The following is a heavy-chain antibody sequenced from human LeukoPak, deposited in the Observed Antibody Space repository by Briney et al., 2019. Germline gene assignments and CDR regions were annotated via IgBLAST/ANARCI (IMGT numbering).Heavy chain of an antibody. D-gene: IGHD3-10*01. J-gene: IGHJ4*02. CDR2: IYSGGST. Sequence: GGSLRLSCAASGFTVSSNYMSWVRQAPGKGLEWVSVIYSGGSTYYADSVKGRFTISRDNSKNSLYLQMNSLRAEDTAVYYCARSITMVRGVIKRPVRGYFDYWGQGTLVTVSS. CDR3: ARSITMVRGVIKRPVRGYFDY. V-gene: IGHV3-66*01. CDR1: GFTVSSNY.